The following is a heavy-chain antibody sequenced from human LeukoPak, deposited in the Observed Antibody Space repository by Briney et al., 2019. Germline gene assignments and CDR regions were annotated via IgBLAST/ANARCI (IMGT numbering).Heavy chain of an antibody. J-gene: IGHJ4*02. CDR1: GFTFSSYW. D-gene: IGHD3-16*01. Sequence: GSLRLSCAASGFTFSSYWMSWIRQPPGKGLEWIGYIYYSGSTNYNPSLKSRVTISVDTSKNQFSLKLSSVTAADTAVYYCARGGSYFDYWGQGTLVTVSS. V-gene: IGHV4-59*01. CDR3: ARGGSYFDY. CDR2: IYYSGST.